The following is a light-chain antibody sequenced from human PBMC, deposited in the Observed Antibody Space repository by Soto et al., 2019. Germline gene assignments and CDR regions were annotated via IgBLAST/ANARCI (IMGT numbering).Light chain of an antibody. V-gene: IGKV1-8*01. CDR1: QGIDSY. CDR2: TTS. Sequence: AIRMTQSPSSLSASTGDRVTITCRASQGIDSYVAWYQQKPGKAPKLLIYTTSTLESGVPSRFSGSGSGTVFTLTISGLQSEDFATYYCQQYYSYPALTFGGGTKVEIK. J-gene: IGKJ4*01. CDR3: QQYYSYPALT.